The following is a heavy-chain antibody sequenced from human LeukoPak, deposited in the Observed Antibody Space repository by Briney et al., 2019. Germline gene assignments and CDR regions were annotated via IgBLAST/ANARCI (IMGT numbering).Heavy chain of an antibody. D-gene: IGHD6-6*01. J-gene: IGHJ3*02. V-gene: IGHV4-31*03. CDR3: ARGGWEYSSSSWVENAFDI. CDR1: GGSISSGGYY. CDR2: IYYSGST. Sequence: SETLSLTCTVSGGSISSGGYYWSWIRQHPGKGLEWIGYIYYSGSTYYNPSLKSRVTISVDTSKNQFSLKLSSVTAADTAVYYCARGGWEYSSSSWVENAFDIWGQGTMVTVSS.